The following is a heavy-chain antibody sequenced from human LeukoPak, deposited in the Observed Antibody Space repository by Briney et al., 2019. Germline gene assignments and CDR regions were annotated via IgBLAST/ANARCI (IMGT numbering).Heavy chain of an antibody. V-gene: IGHV3-30*04. CDR3: ARGRRFLEWLGWFDP. J-gene: IGHJ5*02. D-gene: IGHD3-3*01. CDR1: GFTFSSYA. CDR2: ISYDGSNK. Sequence: GGSLRLSCAASGFTFSSYAMHWVRQAPGKGLEWVAVISYDGSNKYYADSVKGRFTISRDNSKSTLYLQMNSLRAEDTAVYYCARGRRFLEWLGWFDPWGQGTLVTVSS.